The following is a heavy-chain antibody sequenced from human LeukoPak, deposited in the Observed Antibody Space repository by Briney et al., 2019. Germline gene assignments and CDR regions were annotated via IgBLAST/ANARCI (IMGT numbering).Heavy chain of an antibody. CDR1: GGPISRGGYY. V-gene: IGHV4-31*03. Sequence: SETLTLTCTVSGGPISRGGYYWPWICQHPAKGLEWIVYIYYSGSTYYSPSLKSRVTISVDTSKNQSSLKLSSVTAADTAVYYCARDGGLERPFGMDVWGQGTTVTVSS. J-gene: IGHJ6*02. CDR2: IYYSGST. CDR3: ARDGGLERPFGMDV. D-gene: IGHD1-1*01.